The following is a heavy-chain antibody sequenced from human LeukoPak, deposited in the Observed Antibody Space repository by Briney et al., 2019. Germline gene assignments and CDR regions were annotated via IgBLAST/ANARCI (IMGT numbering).Heavy chain of an antibody. V-gene: IGHV3-64D*06. Sequence: GGSLRLSCSASGFTFSSYAMHWVRQAPGKGLEYVSAISSNGGSTYYADSVKGRFTISRDNSKNTLYLQTSSLRAEDTAVYYCVKDRRYDFWSGYTYDYWGQGTLVTVSS. CDR3: VKDRRYDFWSGYTYDY. J-gene: IGHJ4*02. CDR2: ISSNGGST. D-gene: IGHD3-3*01. CDR1: GFTFSSYA.